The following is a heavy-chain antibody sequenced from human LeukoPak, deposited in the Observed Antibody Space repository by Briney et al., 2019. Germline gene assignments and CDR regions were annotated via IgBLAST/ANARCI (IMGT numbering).Heavy chain of an antibody. CDR3: ARTSPSILAAAGTQPPDY. CDR1: GGSNSSYY. V-gene: IGHV4-4*07. CDR2: IYTCGST. D-gene: IGHD6-13*01. J-gene: IGHJ4*02. Sequence: SETLSLTRTVSGGSNSSYYWSWIRQPAAKGLEWIGRIYTCGSTNYNPSLKSRVTMSVDTSKNQFSLKLSSVTAADTAVYYCARTSPSILAAAGTQPPDYWGQGTLVTVSS.